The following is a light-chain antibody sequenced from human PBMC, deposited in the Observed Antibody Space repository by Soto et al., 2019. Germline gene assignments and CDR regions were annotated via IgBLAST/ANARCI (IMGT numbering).Light chain of an antibody. J-gene: IGLJ1*01. CDR3: SSYTSSSTLYV. CDR2: DVN. V-gene: IGLV2-14*03. Sequence: QSALTQPASVSGSPGQSITISCTGTSSDVGGYNYVSWYQHHPGKAPKLMIYDVNNRPSGVSYRFSGSKSGNTASLTISGLQDEDEADYYCSSYTSSSTLYVFGTGTKLTVL. CDR1: SSDVGGYNY.